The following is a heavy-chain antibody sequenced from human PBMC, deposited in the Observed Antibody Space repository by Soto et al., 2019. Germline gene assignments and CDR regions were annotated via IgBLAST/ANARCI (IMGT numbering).Heavy chain of an antibody. Sequence: PGGSLRLSCAASGFTFSSYAMSWVRQAPGKGLEWVSAISGSGGSTYYADSVKGRFTISRDNSKNTLYLQMNSLRAEDTAVYYCANGRYCSGGSCYSGVYWGQGTLVTVSS. D-gene: IGHD2-15*01. CDR3: ANGRYCSGGSCYSGVY. J-gene: IGHJ4*02. CDR2: ISGSGGST. CDR1: GFTFSSYA. V-gene: IGHV3-23*01.